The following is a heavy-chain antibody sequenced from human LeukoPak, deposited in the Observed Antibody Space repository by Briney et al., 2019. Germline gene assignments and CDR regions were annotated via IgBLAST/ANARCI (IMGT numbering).Heavy chain of an antibody. CDR2: INHSGST. CDR3: ARGIY. CDR1: GGSFSGYY. Sequence: SETLSLTCAVYGGSFSGYYWSWIRQPPGNGLEWIGEINHSGSTNYNPTLKSRVTISVDTSKNQFSLKLSSVTAGDTDVYYCARGIYWGQGTLVTVSS. V-gene: IGHV4-34*01. J-gene: IGHJ4*02.